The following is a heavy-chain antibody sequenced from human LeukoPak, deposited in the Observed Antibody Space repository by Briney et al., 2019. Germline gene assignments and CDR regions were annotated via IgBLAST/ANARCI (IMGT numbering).Heavy chain of an antibody. CDR1: GYSFTSYW. V-gene: IGHV5-51*01. CDR2: IYPNDSDT. J-gene: IGHJ4*02. Sequence: GESLKISCKGSGYSFTSYWIGWVRQMPGKGLEWMGIIYPNDSDTRYSPSFQGQVTISADKSISTAYLQWSSLKASDTAMYYCARPHIAVAGTVSYYFDYWGQGTLVTVSS. D-gene: IGHD6-19*01. CDR3: ARPHIAVAGTVSYYFDY.